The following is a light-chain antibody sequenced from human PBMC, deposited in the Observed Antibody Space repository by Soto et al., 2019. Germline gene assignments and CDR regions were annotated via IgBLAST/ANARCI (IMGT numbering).Light chain of an antibody. Sequence: EIVMTQSPATLSVSPGERATLSCRASQSVSSNLAWYQQKPGQAPRLLIYGASTRATGIPARFSGSGSGTELTLTISSLQSEDFALYYCQHYNNWLRTFGQGTKVEIK. CDR1: QSVSSN. J-gene: IGKJ1*01. V-gene: IGKV3-15*01. CDR3: QHYNNWLRT. CDR2: GAS.